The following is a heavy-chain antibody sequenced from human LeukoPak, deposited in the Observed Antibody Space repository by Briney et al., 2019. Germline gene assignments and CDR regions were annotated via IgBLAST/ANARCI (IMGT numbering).Heavy chain of an antibody. CDR2: ISGSGGST. CDR3: ASSAGYCSGGSCAGGMDV. V-gene: IGHV3-23*01. Sequence: GGSLRLSCAASGFTFSSYAMSWVRQAPGKGLEWVSAISGSGGSTYYADSVKGRFTISRDNSKNTLYLQMNSLSAEDTAVYYCASSAGYCSGGSCAGGMDVWGQGTTVTVSS. D-gene: IGHD2-15*01. CDR1: GFTFSSYA. J-gene: IGHJ6*02.